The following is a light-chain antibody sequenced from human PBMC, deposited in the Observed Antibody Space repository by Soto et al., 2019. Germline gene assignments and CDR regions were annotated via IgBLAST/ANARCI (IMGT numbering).Light chain of an antibody. Sequence: EIQMTQSPSSLSASVGERVTLTCRASQDIRNDLFWYQQNPAKAPKRLLYSAASLQSGVTSRFSGSGAGTEFTLTSRSLQPEEYATYHCLQHNVYPPTFGQGTKVEI. CDR2: SAA. V-gene: IGKV1-17*01. CDR1: QDIRND. CDR3: LQHNVYPPT. J-gene: IGKJ1*01.